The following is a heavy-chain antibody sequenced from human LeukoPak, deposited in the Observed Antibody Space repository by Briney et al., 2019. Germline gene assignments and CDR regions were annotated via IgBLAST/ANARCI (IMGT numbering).Heavy chain of an antibody. Sequence: SETLSLTCSVSGHSISSGYYWGWIPQPPGKGLEWIGTMYHRGSTYYNPSLKSRVTMSVDTSKNHFSLKLSSVIAADAAVYYCARHRGDNSNPRYYFYYMDAWGKGTTVTVSS. CDR2: MYHRGST. CDR3: ARHRGDNSNPRYYFYYMDA. J-gene: IGHJ6*03. V-gene: IGHV4-38-2*01. D-gene: IGHD4-11*01. CDR1: GHSISSGYY.